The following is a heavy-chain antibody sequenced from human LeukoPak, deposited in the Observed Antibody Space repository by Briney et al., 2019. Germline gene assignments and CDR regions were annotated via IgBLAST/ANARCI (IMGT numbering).Heavy chain of an antibody. V-gene: IGHV4-59*01. CDR2: IYYSGIT. D-gene: IGHD5-12*01. CDR1: GGSISSYY. J-gene: IGHJ2*01. CDR3: ARVGGSWHLDL. Sequence: PSETLSLTCTVSGGSISSYYWSWMRQPPGKGPECIGHIYYSGITQYNPSLKSRVTISVVTSNQFTLSLSSVTAADTAVYYCARVGGSWHLDLWGRGTLVTVSS.